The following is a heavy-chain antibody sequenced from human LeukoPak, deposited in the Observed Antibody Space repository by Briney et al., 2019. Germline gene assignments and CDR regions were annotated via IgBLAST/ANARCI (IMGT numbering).Heavy chain of an antibody. CDR2: IKQDGSEK. Sequence: GGSLRLSCAASGFTFSSYWMSWVRQAPGKGLEWVANIKQDGSEKYYVDSVKGRFTISRDNSKNTLYLQMNSLRAEDTAVYYCAKDPYYYDSSGFAFDIWGQGTMVTVSS. V-gene: IGHV3-7*03. D-gene: IGHD3-22*01. J-gene: IGHJ3*02. CDR1: GFTFSSYW. CDR3: AKDPYYYDSSGFAFDI.